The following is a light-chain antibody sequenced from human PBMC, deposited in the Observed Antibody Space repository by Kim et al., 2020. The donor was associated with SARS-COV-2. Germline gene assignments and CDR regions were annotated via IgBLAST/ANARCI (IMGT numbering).Light chain of an antibody. CDR1: SSDIGGYNY. V-gene: IGLV2-14*03. J-gene: IGLJ1*01. CDR3: ASYTSSDTYV. Sequence: GQSITISCTGTSSDIGGYNYVTWYQHYPGKAPKLILYDVSKWPSGVSNRFSGSKSGNTASLTISGLQAEDEADYYCASYTSSDTYVFGTGTKVTVL. CDR2: DVS.